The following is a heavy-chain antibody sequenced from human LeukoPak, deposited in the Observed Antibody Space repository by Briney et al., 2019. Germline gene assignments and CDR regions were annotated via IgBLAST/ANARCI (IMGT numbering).Heavy chain of an antibody. J-gene: IGHJ4*02. V-gene: IGHV4-4*07. Sequence: SETLSLTCTVSGGSISSYYWSWIRQPAGKGLEWIGRIYTSGSTNYNPSLKSRVTMSVDTSKNQFSLKLSSVTAADTAVYYCASLNNYYGSGSYDQIDYWGQGTLVTVSS. CDR1: GGSISSYY. CDR2: IYTSGST. CDR3: ASLNNYYGSGSYDQIDY. D-gene: IGHD3-10*01.